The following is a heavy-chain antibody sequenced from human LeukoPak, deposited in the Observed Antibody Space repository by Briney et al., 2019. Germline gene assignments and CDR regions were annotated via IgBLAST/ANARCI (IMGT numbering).Heavy chain of an antibody. CDR1: GYTFTGYY. CDR3: ARGDGYNDAVH. J-gene: IGHJ4*02. CDR2: MNPNSGNT. Sequence: ASVKVSCKASGYTFTGYYMHWVRQATGQRLEWMVWMNPNSGNTDYAQKFQGRVTITRNTSIITAYMEVSSPRSEATAVYYCARGDGYNDAVHWGQGTLVTVSS. V-gene: IGHV1-8*03. D-gene: IGHD5-24*01.